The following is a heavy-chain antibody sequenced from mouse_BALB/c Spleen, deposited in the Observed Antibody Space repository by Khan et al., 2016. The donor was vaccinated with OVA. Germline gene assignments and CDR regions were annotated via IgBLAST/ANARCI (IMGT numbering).Heavy chain of an antibody. J-gene: IGHJ2*01. CDR2: ISYSGGT. CDR3: TRGNYCGYYFDY. V-gene: IGHV3-2*02. CDR1: GYSITSGYA. D-gene: IGHD1-1*01. Sequence: VQLQQSGPGLVKPSQSLSLTCTVTGYSITSGYAWNCIRQSPGNKLEWMGYISYSGGTSNNPSLKSRIFITRDPSKNQFILQLNSVTTEDTANYYCTRGNYCGYYFDYWGQGTTLTVSS.